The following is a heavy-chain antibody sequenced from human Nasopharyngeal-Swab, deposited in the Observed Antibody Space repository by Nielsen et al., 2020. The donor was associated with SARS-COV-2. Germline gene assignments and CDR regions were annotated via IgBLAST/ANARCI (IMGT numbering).Heavy chain of an antibody. CDR1: GFTVSSNY. CDR3: ARDEAGTANSGFDY. Sequence: GESLKISCAASGFTVSSNYMSWVRQAPGKGLEWVSVIYSGGSTYYADSVKGRFTISRDNSKTTLYLQMNSLRAEDTAIYYCARDEAGTANSGFDYCGQGTLVTVSS. J-gene: IGHJ4*02. D-gene: IGHD1-1*01. CDR2: IYSGGST. V-gene: IGHV3-53*01.